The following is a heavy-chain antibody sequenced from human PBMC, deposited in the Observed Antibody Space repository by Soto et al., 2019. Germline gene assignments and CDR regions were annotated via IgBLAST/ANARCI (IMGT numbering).Heavy chain of an antibody. CDR3: ASYYYGSGSYWAWFDP. V-gene: IGHV4-34*01. Sequence: QVQLQQWGAGLLKPSETLSLTCAVYGGSFSGYYWSWIRQPPGKGQEWIGEINHSGSTNYNPSLKSRVTISVDTSKNQFSLKLSSVTAADTAVYYCASYYYGSGSYWAWFDPWGQGTLVTVSS. CDR1: GGSFSGYY. J-gene: IGHJ5*02. CDR2: INHSGST. D-gene: IGHD3-10*01.